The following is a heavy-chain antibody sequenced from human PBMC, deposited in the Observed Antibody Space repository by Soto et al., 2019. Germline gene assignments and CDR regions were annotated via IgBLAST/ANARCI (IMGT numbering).Heavy chain of an antibody. Sequence: QVQLQESGPGLVKPSETLSLTCTVSGGPISSYYWSWIRQPPRKGLEWIGHVYYSGSTSNNPSLKSRVTMSGDTSNNLFSLRLSSVTAADTAVYYCARRSMIVPAAFDIWGQGTMVTVS. J-gene: IGHJ3*02. CDR2: VYYSGST. CDR1: GGPISSYY. CDR3: ARRSMIVPAAFDI. V-gene: IGHV4-59*08. D-gene: IGHD3-22*01.